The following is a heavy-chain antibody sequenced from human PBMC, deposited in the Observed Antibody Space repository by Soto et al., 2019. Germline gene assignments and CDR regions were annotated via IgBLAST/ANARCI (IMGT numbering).Heavy chain of an antibody. J-gene: IGHJ6*02. CDR1: GDSVSSNSAA. V-gene: IGHV6-1*01. CDR3: ARDPYGDYDYYYYYGMDV. D-gene: IGHD4-17*01. CDR2: TYYRSKWYN. Sequence: SQTLSLTCAISGDSVSSNSAAWNWIRQSPSRGLEWLGRTYYRSKWYNDYAGSVKSRITINPDTSKNQFSLQLNSVTPEDTAVYYCARDPYGDYDYYYYYGMDVWGQGTTVTVSS.